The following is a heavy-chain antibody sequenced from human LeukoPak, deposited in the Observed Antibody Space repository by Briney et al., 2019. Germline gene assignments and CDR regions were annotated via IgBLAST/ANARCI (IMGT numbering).Heavy chain of an antibody. V-gene: IGHV3-30*18. J-gene: IGHJ4*02. D-gene: IGHD4-17*01. Sequence: GGSLRLSCAASGFTFSSYSMQWVRQTPGKGLEWVGIMSNSGENTFYGEAVKGRFTISRDNSQNTLYLQMNSLRPEDTSVYYCAKGGASVTRYVDYWGQGTLVTVSS. CDR1: GFTFSSYS. CDR2: MSNSGENT. CDR3: AKGGASVTRYVDY.